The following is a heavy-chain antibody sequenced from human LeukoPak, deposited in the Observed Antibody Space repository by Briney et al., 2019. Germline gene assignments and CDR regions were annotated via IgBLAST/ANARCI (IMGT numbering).Heavy chain of an antibody. CDR2: IYYSGST. CDR3: AREGAAYCGGDCYD. J-gene: IGHJ4*02. V-gene: IGHV4-30-4*01. Sequence: SETLSLTCTVSGGSISSGDYYWSWIRQPPGKGLEWIGYIYYSGSTYNNPSLKSRVTISVDTSKNQFSLKLSSVTAADTAVYYCAREGAAYCGGDCYDWGQGTLVTVSS. D-gene: IGHD2-21*02. CDR1: GGSISSGDYY.